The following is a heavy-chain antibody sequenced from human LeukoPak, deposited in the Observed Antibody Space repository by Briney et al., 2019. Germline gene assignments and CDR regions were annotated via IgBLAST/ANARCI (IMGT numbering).Heavy chain of an antibody. CDR2: ITSSSSYA. V-gene: IGHV3-21*01. D-gene: IGHD4-17*01. J-gene: IGHJ5*02. CDR3: ASLHNYGDYAWFDP. Sequence: GGSLRLSCEASGFTFSTYNMNWVRQAPGKRLEWVSSITSSSSYAFYADSVKGRFTISRDNAKNSLYLQMNSLRAEDTAVYYCASLHNYGDYAWFDPWGQGTLVTVSS. CDR1: GFTFSTYN.